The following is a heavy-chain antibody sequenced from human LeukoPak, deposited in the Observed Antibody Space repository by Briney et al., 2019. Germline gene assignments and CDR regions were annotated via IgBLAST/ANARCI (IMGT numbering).Heavy chain of an antibody. CDR3: AKSNGYGLVDI. V-gene: IGHV4-38-2*02. D-gene: IGHD3-10*01. CDR2: IYHSGSP. J-gene: IGHJ3*02. Sequence: SETLSLTCTVSGYSISSGYFWGWIRQPPGKGLEWIGSIYHSGSPYYNPSLKSRVTISVDTSKNQFFLKLNSVTAADTAVYYCAKSNGYGLVDIWGQGTMVTVSS. CDR1: GYSISSGYF.